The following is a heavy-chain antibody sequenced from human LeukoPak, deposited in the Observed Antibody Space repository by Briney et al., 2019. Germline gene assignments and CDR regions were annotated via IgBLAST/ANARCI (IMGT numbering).Heavy chain of an antibody. Sequence: GASVKVSCKASGYTFTGYYMHWVRQAPGQGLEWMGWINPNSGGTNYAQKFQGRVTITADKSTSTAYMELSSLRSEDTAVYYCARDRGPYYYDSSGPPVDYYYGMDVWGQGTTVTVSS. D-gene: IGHD3-22*01. CDR1: GYTFTGYY. V-gene: IGHV1-2*02. CDR2: INPNSGGT. J-gene: IGHJ6*02. CDR3: ARDRGPYYYDSSGPPVDYYYGMDV.